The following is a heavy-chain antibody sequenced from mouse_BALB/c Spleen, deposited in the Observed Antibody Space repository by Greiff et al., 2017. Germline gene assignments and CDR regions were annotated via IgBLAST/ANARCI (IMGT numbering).Heavy chain of an antibody. D-gene: IGHD1-1*01. V-gene: IGHV2-9*02. CDR1: GFSLTSYG. CDR2: IWAGGST. CDR3: ARDYVPYYFDY. Sequence: VKLQQSGPGLVAPSQSLSITCTVSGFSLTSYGVHWVRQPPGKGLEWLGVIWAGGSTNYNSDLMSRLSISKDNSKSQVFLKMNSLQTDDTAMYYCARDYVPYYFDYWGQGTTLTVSS. J-gene: IGHJ2*01.